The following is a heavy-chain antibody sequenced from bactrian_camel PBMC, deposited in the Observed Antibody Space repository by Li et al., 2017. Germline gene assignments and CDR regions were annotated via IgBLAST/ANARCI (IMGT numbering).Heavy chain of an antibody. CDR2: IARLGGT. CDR1: GNTYMYGC. V-gene: IGHV3S53*01. Sequence: HVQLVESGGGSVQAGGSLRLSCVVSGNTYMYGCMGWFRQTPGKEREGVAGIARLGGTSYADSVKGRFTISKDNAKNTLFLEMNSLEPEDTAMILLYGR.